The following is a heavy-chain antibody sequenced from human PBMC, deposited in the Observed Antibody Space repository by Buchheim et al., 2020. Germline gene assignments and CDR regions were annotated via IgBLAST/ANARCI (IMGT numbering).Heavy chain of an antibody. D-gene: IGHD3-9*01. J-gene: IGHJ4*02. Sequence: EVQLLESGGGLVQPGGSLRFSCAASGFTFSSYAMSWVRQAPGKGLEWVSAISGSGGSTYYADSVKGRFTISRDNSKTTLYLQMNSLRAEDTAVYYCAKWRGYDILTGYPYFDYWGQGTL. CDR3: AKWRGYDILTGYPYFDY. CDR2: ISGSGGST. CDR1: GFTFSSYA. V-gene: IGHV3-23*01.